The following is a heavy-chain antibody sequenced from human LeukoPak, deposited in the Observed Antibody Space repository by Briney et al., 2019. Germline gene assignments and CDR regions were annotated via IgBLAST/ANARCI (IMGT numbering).Heavy chain of an antibody. Sequence: AGGSLRLSCAASGFTFDDYAMHWVRQAPGKGLEWVSGISWNSGSIGYADSVKGRFTISRDNAKNSLYLQMNSLRAEDTALYYCAKDRENNYYDSSLPLDFDYWGQGTLVTVSS. J-gene: IGHJ4*02. CDR3: AKDRENNYYDSSLPLDFDY. CDR2: ISWNSGSI. D-gene: IGHD3-22*01. CDR1: GFTFDDYA. V-gene: IGHV3-9*01.